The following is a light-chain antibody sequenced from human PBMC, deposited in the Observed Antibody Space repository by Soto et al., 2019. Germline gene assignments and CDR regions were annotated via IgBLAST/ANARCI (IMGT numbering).Light chain of an antibody. CDR3: QQGYTKSPLT. V-gene: IGKV1-39*01. J-gene: IGKJ4*01. CDR2: GAS. CDR1: QSINIY. Sequence: DSQMTPSPSSLSASVGDRVTITCRTRQSINIYLNWYQQKVGEPPRLLLFGASNLQSGVPSTFSGSGVGTHFTLTISSLQAEDFATYYCQQGYTKSPLTFAGGTKVDIK.